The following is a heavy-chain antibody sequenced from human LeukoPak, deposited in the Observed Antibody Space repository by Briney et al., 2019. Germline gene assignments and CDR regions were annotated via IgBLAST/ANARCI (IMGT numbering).Heavy chain of an antibody. D-gene: IGHD6-19*01. CDR3: ARRGTIAVPVFWFDP. CDR2: IKQDGSEK. J-gene: IGHJ5*02. V-gene: IGHV3-7*01. Sequence: GGSLRLSCVASGFTFTSYWMSWVRQAPGKGLEWVANIKQDGSEKYYLGSLEGRFTISRDNAKNSVYLQINRLRAEDTAVYYCARRGTIAVPVFWFDPWGQGTLVIVSS. CDR1: GFTFTSYW.